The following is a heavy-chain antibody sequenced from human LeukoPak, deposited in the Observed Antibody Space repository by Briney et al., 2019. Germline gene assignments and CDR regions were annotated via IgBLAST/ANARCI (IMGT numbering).Heavy chain of an antibody. J-gene: IGHJ5*02. V-gene: IGHV1-8*01. Sequence: ASVKVSCKASGYTFTSYDINWVRQATGQGLEWMGWMNPNSGNTGYAQKFQGRVTMTRNTSISTAYMELSSLRSEDTAVYYCAREGRTTLIVPTAISWFDPWGQGTLVTVSS. CDR2: MNPNSGNT. D-gene: IGHD2-2*01. CDR1: GYTFTSYD. CDR3: AREGRTTLIVPTAISWFDP.